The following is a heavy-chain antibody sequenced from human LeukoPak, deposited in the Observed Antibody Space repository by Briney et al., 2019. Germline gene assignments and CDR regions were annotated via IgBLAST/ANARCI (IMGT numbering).Heavy chain of an antibody. CDR2: IKSDSSHI. CDR3: ARGVVPAAFDI. D-gene: IGHD2-2*01. CDR1: GFIFSAYS. V-gene: IGHV3-21*01. J-gene: IGHJ3*02. Sequence: GGSLRLSCAASGFIFSAYSMNWVRQAPGKGLEWVSFIKSDSSHISYANSVRGRFTISRDNGQNSLYLQINSLRVEDTAVYYCARGVVPAAFDIWGQGTMVTVSS.